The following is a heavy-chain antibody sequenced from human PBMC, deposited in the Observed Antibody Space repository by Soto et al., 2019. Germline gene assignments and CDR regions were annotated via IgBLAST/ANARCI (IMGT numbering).Heavy chain of an antibody. J-gene: IGHJ5*02. CDR2: INHSGST. CDR3: ARVRHYTAMAP. CDR1: GGSISSSSYY. V-gene: IGHV4-39*07. D-gene: IGHD5-18*01. Sequence: KTSETLSLTCTVSGGSISSSSYYWGWIRQPPGKGLEWIGGINHSGSTNYNPSLKSRVTISVDTSKNQFSLKLSSVTAADTAVYYCARVRHYTAMAPWGQGTLVTVSS.